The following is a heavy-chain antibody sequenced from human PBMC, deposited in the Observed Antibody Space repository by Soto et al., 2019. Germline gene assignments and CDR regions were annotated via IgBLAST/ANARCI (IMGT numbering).Heavy chain of an antibody. CDR1: GFTFSNYG. Sequence: EVQLLESGGNLVQPGGSLRLSCAASGFTFSNYGMNWVRQAPGKGLEWVSAISGSGASPHYADSVKGRFTISRDNSKNTLYPQMNSLRGDDTALHYCAKAGIVHTMRTSTWCDSWGQGPLVTVSS. V-gene: IGHV3-23*01. CDR3: AKAGIVHTMRTSTWCDS. CDR2: ISGSGASP. D-gene: IGHD1-26*01. J-gene: IGHJ5*01.